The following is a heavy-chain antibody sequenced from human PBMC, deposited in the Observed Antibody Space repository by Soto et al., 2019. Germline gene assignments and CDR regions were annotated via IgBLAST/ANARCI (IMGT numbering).Heavy chain of an antibody. CDR1: GFTFDDYA. J-gene: IGHJ3*02. D-gene: IGHD6-6*01. CDR2: ISWNSGSI. V-gene: IGHV3-9*01. CDR3: AKDIITAPVTRGAVVGAFDI. Sequence: EVQLVESGGGLVQPGRSLRLSCAASGFTFDDYAMHWVRQAPGKGLEWVSGISWNSGSIGYADSVKGRFTISRDNAKNSLYLQMNSLRAEDTALYYCAKDIITAPVTRGAVVGAFDIWGQGTMVTVSS.